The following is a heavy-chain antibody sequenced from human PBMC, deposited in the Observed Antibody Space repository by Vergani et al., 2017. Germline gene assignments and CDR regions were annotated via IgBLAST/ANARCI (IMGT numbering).Heavy chain of an antibody. CDR2: IYTTGST. V-gene: IGHV4-61*02. D-gene: IGHD6-19*01. Sequence: QVQLQESGPGLVKPSQTLSLTCTVSGASISTGSHYWNWIRQPAGKGLEWLGRIYTTGSTKYNPSLKSRVTMSMDTSKNQFSMKLNSVTAADTAVYYCAREEVSGSAWVLDFWGQGTLVTVSS. CDR3: AREEVSGSAWVLDF. CDR1: GASISTGSHY. J-gene: IGHJ4*02.